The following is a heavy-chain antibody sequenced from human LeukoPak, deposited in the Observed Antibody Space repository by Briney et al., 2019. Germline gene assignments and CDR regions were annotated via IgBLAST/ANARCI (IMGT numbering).Heavy chain of an antibody. CDR2: IYHSGST. J-gene: IGHJ4*02. D-gene: IGHD4-17*01. V-gene: IGHV4-59*12. CDR3: ARGPLGIDYGDYYFDY. CDR1: GGSISSYY. Sequence: SETLSLTCTVSGGSISSYYWSWIRQPPGKGLEWIGYIYHSGSTYYNPSLKSRVTISVDRSKNQFSLKLSSVTAADTAVYYCARGPLGIDYGDYYFDYWGQGTLVTVSS.